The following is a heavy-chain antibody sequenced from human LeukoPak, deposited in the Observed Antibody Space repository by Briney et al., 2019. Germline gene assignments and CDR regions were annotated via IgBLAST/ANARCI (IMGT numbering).Heavy chain of an antibody. V-gene: IGHV4-59*01. CDR2: IYYSGST. J-gene: IGHJ4*02. Sequence: SETLSLTCTVSGGSISSYYWSWIRQPPGKGLEWIGYIYYSGSTNYNPSLKSRVTISVDTSKNQFSLKLSSVTAADTAVYYCARVTRGATPHFDYWGQGTLVTVSS. CDR3: ARVTRGATPHFDY. D-gene: IGHD3-10*01. CDR1: GGSISSYY.